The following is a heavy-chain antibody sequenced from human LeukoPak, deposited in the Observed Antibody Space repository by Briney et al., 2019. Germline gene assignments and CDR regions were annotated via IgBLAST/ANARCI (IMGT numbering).Heavy chain of an antibody. CDR3: ARDSSGGLR. J-gene: IGHJ4*02. V-gene: IGHV3-7*03. Sequence: GGSLRLSCVASGFAFSSYWMNWVRQAPGKGLEWVANIKQDGSEKYYVDSVKGRFTVSRDNAKNSLYLQMNSLRAEDTAVYYCARDSSGGLRWGQGTLVTVSS. CDR1: GFAFSSYW. D-gene: IGHD2-15*01. CDR2: IKQDGSEK.